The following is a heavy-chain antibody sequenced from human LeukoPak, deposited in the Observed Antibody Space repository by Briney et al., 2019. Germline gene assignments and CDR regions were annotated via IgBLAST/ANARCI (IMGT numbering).Heavy chain of an antibody. CDR3: AKSTVAGTLYMDV. V-gene: IGHV1-69*06. D-gene: IGHD6-19*01. J-gene: IGHJ6*03. CDR2: IIPIFGTA. CDR1: GGTFSSYA. Sequence: SVKVSCKASGGTFSSYAISWVRQAPGQGLEWMGGIIPIFGTANYAQKFQGRVTITADKSTSTAYMELSSLRSEDTAVYYCAKSTVAGTLYMDVWGKGTTVTISS.